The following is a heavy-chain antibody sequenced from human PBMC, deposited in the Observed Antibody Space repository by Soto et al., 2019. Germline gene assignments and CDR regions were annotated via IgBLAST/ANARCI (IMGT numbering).Heavy chain of an antibody. D-gene: IGHD2-2*01. V-gene: IGHV4-30-4*01. CDR3: ARGIRSTSCQYYYYGMDV. J-gene: IGHJ6*02. CDR1: GGSISSGDYY. CDR2: IYYSGST. Sequence: SETLSLACTVSGGSISSGDYYWSWIRQPPGKGLEWIGYIYYSGSTYYNPSLKSRVTISVDTSKNQFSLKLSSVTAADTAVYYCARGIRSTSCQYYYYGMDVWGQGTTVS.